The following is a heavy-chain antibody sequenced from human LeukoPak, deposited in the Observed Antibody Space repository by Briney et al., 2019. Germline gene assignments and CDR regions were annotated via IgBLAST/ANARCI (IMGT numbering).Heavy chain of an antibody. CDR1: SASISSYY. J-gene: IGHJ5*02. Sequence: SETLSLTCTVSSASISSYYWSWIRQPPGKGLEWIGYISYSGSTDYNPSLKSRVTISVDTSKKQFSLKLSSVTAADTAVYYCARHERSWFDPWGQGTLVTVPS. CDR3: ARHERSWFDP. CDR2: ISYSGST. V-gene: IGHV4-59*08.